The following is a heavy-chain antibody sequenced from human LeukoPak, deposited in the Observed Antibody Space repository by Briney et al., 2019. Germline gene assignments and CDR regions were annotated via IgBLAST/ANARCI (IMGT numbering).Heavy chain of an antibody. V-gene: IGHV1-69*13. D-gene: IGHD2-2*01. Sequence: SVTVSCTASGGTFSSYAISWVRLAPGQGLEWMGGIIPIFGTANYAQKFQGRVTITADESTSTAYMELSSLRSEDTAVYYCATQTPHIVVVPAATAYYYYGMDVWGQGTTVTVSS. CDR2: IIPIFGTA. CDR3: ATQTPHIVVVPAATAYYYYGMDV. J-gene: IGHJ6*02. CDR1: GGTFSSYA.